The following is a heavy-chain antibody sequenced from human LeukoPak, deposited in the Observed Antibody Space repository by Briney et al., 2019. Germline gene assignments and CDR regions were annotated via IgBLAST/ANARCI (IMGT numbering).Heavy chain of an antibody. CDR1: GFTVSGNY. CDR2: LYSGGST. Sequence: PGGSLRLSCAASGFTVSGNYMTWVRQAPGKGLEWVSILYSGGSTYYADSVKGRFTISRDNSKNTLYLQMNSLRAEDTAVYYCAKDGPPEPTNWFDPWGQGTLVTVSS. V-gene: IGHV3-53*01. CDR3: AKDGPPEPTNWFDP. J-gene: IGHJ5*02.